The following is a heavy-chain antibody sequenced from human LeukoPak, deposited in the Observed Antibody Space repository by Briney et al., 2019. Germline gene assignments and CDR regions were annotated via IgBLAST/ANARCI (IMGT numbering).Heavy chain of an antibody. V-gene: IGHV1-18*01. CDR2: ISAYNGNT. CDR3: ARLREGMIVVIFDY. Sequence: ASVKVSCSASGYTFTSYGISWVRQAPGQGLEWMGWISAYNGNTNYAQKLQGRVTMTTDTSTSTAYMELRSLRSDDTAVYYCARLREGMIVVIFDYWGQGTLVTVSS. CDR1: GYTFTSYG. J-gene: IGHJ4*02. D-gene: IGHD3-22*01.